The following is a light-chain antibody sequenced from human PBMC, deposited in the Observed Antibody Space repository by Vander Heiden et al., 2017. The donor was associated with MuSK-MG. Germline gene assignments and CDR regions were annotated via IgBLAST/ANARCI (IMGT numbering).Light chain of an antibody. CDR1: QSVSSN. V-gene: IGKV3-15*01. CDR3: QQYNNWPLYT. CDR2: GAS. J-gene: IGKJ2*01. Sequence: EIVMTQSPATLSVSPGERATLSCRASQSVSSNLAWYQQKPGQAPRLLIYGASTRATGIPASFSGSGSGTEFTLTISSLQSEDFAVHYCQQYNNWPLYTFGQGTKLEIK.